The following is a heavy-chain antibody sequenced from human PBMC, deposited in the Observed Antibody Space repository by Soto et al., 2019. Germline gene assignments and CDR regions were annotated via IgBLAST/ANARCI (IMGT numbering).Heavy chain of an antibody. D-gene: IGHD3-22*01. CDR3: ARSGLALPYSASPWFDP. CDR1: GFTFSTYG. V-gene: IGHV3-21*01. J-gene: IGHJ5*02. Sequence: EVQLVESGGGLVKPGGSLRLSCAASGFTFSTYGMNWVRQAPGKGLEWLSSIRDSGHYIYYADSVKGRFTISRDNAKNSLFLQVNSLRGEDTAVYYCARSGLALPYSASPWFDPWGHGTLVTVSS. CDR2: IRDSGHYI.